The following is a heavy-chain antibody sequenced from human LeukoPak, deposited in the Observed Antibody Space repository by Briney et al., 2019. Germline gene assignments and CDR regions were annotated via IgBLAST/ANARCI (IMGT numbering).Heavy chain of an antibody. V-gene: IGHV4-59*01. D-gene: IGHD2-2*01. CDR2: IYYSVST. CDR3: ARKAPAFDY. Sequence: SETLSLTCTVSGGSISSYYWSWIRQPPGKGLEWIGYIYYSVSTNYNPSLKSRVTISVDTSKHQLSMKLSSVTAADTAVYYCARKAPAFDYWGQGTLVTVSS. J-gene: IGHJ4*02. CDR1: GGSISSYY.